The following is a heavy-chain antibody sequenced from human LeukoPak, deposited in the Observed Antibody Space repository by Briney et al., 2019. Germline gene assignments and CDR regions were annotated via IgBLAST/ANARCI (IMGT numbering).Heavy chain of an antibody. CDR3: AKDQTVVGATVYDY. J-gene: IGHJ4*02. D-gene: IGHD1-26*01. Sequence: GGSLRLSCAASGFTFSSYAMSWVRQAPGKGLEWVSAISGSGGSTYYADSVKGRFTISGDNSKNTLYLQMNSPRAEDTAVYYCAKDQTVVGATVYDYWGQGTLVTVSS. CDR2: ISGSGGST. V-gene: IGHV3-23*01. CDR1: GFTFSSYA.